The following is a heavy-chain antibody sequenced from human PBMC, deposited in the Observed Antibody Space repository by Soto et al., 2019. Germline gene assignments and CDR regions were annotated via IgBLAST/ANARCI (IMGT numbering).Heavy chain of an antibody. CDR1: LFTFSTHE. V-gene: IGHV3-48*03. CDR2: ISGSGSTI. J-gene: IGHJ1*01. Sequence: GGSLRLSCEAPLFTFSTHEMNWIRQTPAKRLEWIAKISGSGSTINYADSVKGRFTISRDNVQRTLHLQMDSLRVEDTGVYYCARGGVYWGRGTLVTVSS. CDR3: ARGGVY. D-gene: IGHD2-8*01.